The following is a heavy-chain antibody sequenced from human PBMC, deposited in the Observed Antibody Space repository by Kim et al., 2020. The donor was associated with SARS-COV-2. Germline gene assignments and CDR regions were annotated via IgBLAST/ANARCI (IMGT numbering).Heavy chain of an antibody. CDR2: MRDNSGST. CDR1: GFTFNTFA. CDR3: AKVSTGSSGWFEYFQH. J-gene: IGHJ1*01. Sequence: GGSLRLSCAASGFTFNTFAMSWVRQAPGKELEWVSGMRDNSGSTKYADSVKGRFSISRDNSKNTLYLQMDSLRAEDTAVYYCAKVSTGSSGWFEYFQHWGQGTLVTVSS. D-gene: IGHD6-19*01. V-gene: IGHV3-23*01.